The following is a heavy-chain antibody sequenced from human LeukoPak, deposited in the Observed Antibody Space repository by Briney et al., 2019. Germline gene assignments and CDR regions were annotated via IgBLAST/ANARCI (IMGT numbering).Heavy chain of an antibody. CDR3: ARERTHDYGDYGLDY. D-gene: IGHD4-17*01. Sequence: ASVKVSCKASGYTFTGYYMHWVRQAPGQGLEWMGWINPNSGGTNYAQKFQGWVTMTRDTSISTAYMELSRLRSDDTAVYYCARERTHDYGDYGLDYWGQGTPVTVSS. V-gene: IGHV1-2*04. CDR1: GYTFTGYY. J-gene: IGHJ4*02. CDR2: INPNSGGT.